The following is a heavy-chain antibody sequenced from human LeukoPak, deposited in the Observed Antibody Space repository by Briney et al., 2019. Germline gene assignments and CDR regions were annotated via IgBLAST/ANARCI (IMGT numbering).Heavy chain of an antibody. CDR3: ARDARDTAMVTY. CDR2: IYSGGST. V-gene: IGHV3-66*01. J-gene: IGHJ4*02. D-gene: IGHD5-18*01. CDR1: AFTFNTNA. Sequence: SLIPSCSASAFTFNTNAMSSVRQTPGKSLNWVSVIYSGGSTYYADSVKGRFTISRDNSKNTLYLQMNSLRAEDTAVYYCARDARDTAMVTYWAQGTLVTVSS.